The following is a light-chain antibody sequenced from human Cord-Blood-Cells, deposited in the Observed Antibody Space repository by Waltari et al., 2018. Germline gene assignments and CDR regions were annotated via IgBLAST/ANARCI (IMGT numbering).Light chain of an antibody. CDR2: DVS. J-gene: IGLJ3*02. V-gene: IGLV2-14*04. CDR1: SSDVGGYNY. CDR3: SSYTSSSTWV. Sequence: QSITISCTGTSSDVGGYNYVSWYQQHPGKAPKLMIYDVSKRPSGVSNRFPGSKSGNTDSLTISGLQAEDEADYYCSSYTSSSTWVFGGGTKLTVL.